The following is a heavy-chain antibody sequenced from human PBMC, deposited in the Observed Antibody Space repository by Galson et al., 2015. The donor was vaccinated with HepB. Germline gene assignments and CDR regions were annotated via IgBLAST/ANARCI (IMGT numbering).Heavy chain of an antibody. CDR3: ARVKDYDSSGYYYVGGDAFDI. CDR2: INPNSGGT. D-gene: IGHD3-22*01. Sequence: SVKVSCKASGYTFTSYYMHWVRQAPGQGLEWMGWINPNSGGTNYAQKFQGRVTMTRDTSISTAYMELSRLRSDDTAVYYCARVKDYDSSGYYYVGGDAFDIWGQGTMVTVSS. V-gene: IGHV1-2*02. CDR1: GYTFTSYY. J-gene: IGHJ3*02.